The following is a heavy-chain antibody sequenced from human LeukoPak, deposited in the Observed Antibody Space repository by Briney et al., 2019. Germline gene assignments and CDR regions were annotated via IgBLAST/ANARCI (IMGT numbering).Heavy chain of an antibody. J-gene: IGHJ4*02. CDR3: ARASRDGYFDY. CDR2: ISGSGAGT. CDR1: GFTVSGNY. Sequence: PGGSLRLSCAASGFTVSGNYMSWVRQAPGKGLEWVSAISGSGAGTYYADSVKGRFTISRDNSKNTLYLQMNSLRAEDTAVYYCARASRDGYFDYWGQGTLVTVSS. D-gene: IGHD2-21*02. V-gene: IGHV3-53*01.